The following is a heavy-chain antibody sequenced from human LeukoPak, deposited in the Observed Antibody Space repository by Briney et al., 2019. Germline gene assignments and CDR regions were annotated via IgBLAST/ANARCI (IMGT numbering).Heavy chain of an antibody. CDR3: ATKSSSLDY. J-gene: IGHJ4*02. D-gene: IGHD6-13*01. V-gene: IGHV3-23*01. CDR1: GFTFSSYG. CDR2: ISGSGGST. Sequence: GGSLRLSCAASGFTFSSYGMSWVRQAPGKGLEWVSAISGSGGSTYYADSVKGRFTISRDNSKNTLYLQMNSLRAEDTALYYCATKSSSLDYWGQGTLVTVSS.